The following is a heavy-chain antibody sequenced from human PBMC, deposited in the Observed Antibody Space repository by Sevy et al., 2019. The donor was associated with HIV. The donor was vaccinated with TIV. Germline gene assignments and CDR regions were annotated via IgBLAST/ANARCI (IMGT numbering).Heavy chain of an antibody. J-gene: IGHJ6*02. CDR2: ISGNDDTK. CDR1: GFTLSDYY. D-gene: IGHD4-17*01. CDR3: ARDHVKDGNLSVYYDFAMGV. V-gene: IGHV3-11*01. Sequence: GGSLRLSCAASGFTLSDYYMSWIRQAPGKGLEWVSYISGNDDTKYYADSVKGRFTISRDNAKNSVYLQMNSLRAEDTAVYYCARDHVKDGNLSVYYDFAMGVWGQGTTVTVSS.